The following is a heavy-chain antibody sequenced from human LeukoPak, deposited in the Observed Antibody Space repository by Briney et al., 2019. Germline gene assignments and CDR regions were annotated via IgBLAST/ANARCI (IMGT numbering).Heavy chain of an antibody. D-gene: IGHD4-17*01. CDR2: IYTSGST. CDR3: ARLGPTVTYYYYYYMDV. V-gene: IGHV4-4*09. J-gene: IGHJ6*03. Sequence: SETLSLTCTVSGGSISNLYWSWIRQPPGKGLEWIGYIYTSGSTNYNPSLKSRVTISVDTSKNQFSLKLSSVTAADTAVYYCARLGPTVTYYYYYYMDVWGKGTTVTVSS. CDR1: GGSISNLY.